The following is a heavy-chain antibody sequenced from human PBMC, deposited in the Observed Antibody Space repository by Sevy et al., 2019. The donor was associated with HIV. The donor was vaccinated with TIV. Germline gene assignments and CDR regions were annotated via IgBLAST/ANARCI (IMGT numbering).Heavy chain of an antibody. Sequence: SETLSLTCTVSGGSISSSSYYWGWIRQPPGKGLEWIGSIYYSGSTYYNPSLKSRVTISVDPSKNQFSLKLSSVTAADTAVYYCARTSYYDFNWFDPWGQGTLVTVSS. D-gene: IGHD3-3*01. V-gene: IGHV4-39*01. CDR1: GGSISSSSYY. CDR2: IYYSGST. J-gene: IGHJ5*02. CDR3: ARTSYYDFNWFDP.